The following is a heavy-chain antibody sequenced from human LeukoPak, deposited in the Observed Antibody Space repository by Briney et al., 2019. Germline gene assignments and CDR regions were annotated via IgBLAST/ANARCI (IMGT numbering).Heavy chain of an antibody. V-gene: IGHV3-11*05. D-gene: IGHD6-19*01. CDR3: ARERFGRVAGYDY. CDR1: GFTFSDYY. CDR2: ISSSSSYT. Sequence: GGSLRLSCAASGFTFSDYYMSWIRKAPGKGLEWVSYISSSSSYTNYADSVKGRFTISRDNAKNSLYLQMNSLRAEDTAVYYCARERFGRVAGYDYWGQGTLVTVSS. J-gene: IGHJ4*02.